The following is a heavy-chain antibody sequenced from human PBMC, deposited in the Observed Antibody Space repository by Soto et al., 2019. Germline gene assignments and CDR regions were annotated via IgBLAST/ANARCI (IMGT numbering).Heavy chain of an antibody. CDR2: IYYSGST. V-gene: IGHV4-31*03. CDR3: ARWSQYCSGGSCYSSAFDI. CDR1: GGSISSGGYY. J-gene: IGHJ3*02. Sequence: SETLSLTCTVSGGSISSGGYYWSWIRQHPGKGLEWIGYIYYSGSTYYNPSFKSRVTISVDTSKNQFSLKLSSVTAADTAVYYCARWSQYCSGGSCYSSAFDIWGQGTMVTVSS. D-gene: IGHD2-15*01.